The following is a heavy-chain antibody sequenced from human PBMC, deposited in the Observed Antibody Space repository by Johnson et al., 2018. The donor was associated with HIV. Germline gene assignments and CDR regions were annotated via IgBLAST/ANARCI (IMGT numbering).Heavy chain of an antibody. D-gene: IGHD2/OR15-2a*01. J-gene: IGHJ3*02. CDR2: IKQDGTEK. CDR3: AKGLARGSIDAFDI. V-gene: IGHV3-7*05. Sequence: VQLVESGGGLVQPGGSLRLSCAVSGFTFSTYWMTWVRQTPGKGLEWVANIKQDGTEKHYLNSVKGRFTISRDNAKNSLFLQMNSLRAEDTAVYYCAKGLARGSIDAFDIWGQGTMVTVSS. CDR1: GFTFSTYW.